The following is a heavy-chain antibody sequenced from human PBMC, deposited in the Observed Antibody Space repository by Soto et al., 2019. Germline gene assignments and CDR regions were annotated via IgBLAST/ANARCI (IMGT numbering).Heavy chain of an antibody. Sequence: QVQLVESGGGVVQPGRSLRLSCAASGFTFSSYAMHWVRQAPGKGLEWVAVISYDGSNKYYADSVEGRFTISRDNSKNTLYLQMNSLRAEDTAVYYCARTYSGSRMPFDYWGQGTLVTVSS. CDR3: ARTYSGSRMPFDY. V-gene: IGHV3-30-3*01. CDR2: ISYDGSNK. J-gene: IGHJ4*02. CDR1: GFTFSSYA. D-gene: IGHD1-26*01.